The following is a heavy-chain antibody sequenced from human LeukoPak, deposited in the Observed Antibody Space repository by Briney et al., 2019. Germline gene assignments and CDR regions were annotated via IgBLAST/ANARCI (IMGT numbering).Heavy chain of an antibody. V-gene: IGHV3-23*01. D-gene: IGHD3-10*01. CDR2: ISGSGGST. J-gene: IGHJ4*02. CDR3: AKDTSSSGSYFDY. Sequence: QPGGSLRLSCTALGFTFRNYAISWVRQAPGKGLEWVSAISGSGGSTYYIDSVKGRFTISRDNSKNTLFLQMNNLRAEDTAVYYCAKDTSSSGSYFDYWGQGTLVTVSS. CDR1: GFTFRNYA.